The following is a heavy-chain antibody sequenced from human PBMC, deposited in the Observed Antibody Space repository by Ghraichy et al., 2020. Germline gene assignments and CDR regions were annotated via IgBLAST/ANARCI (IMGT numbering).Heavy chain of an antibody. Sequence: GGSLRLSCAASGFTFSSYSMNWVRQAPGKGLEWVSYISSSSSSTIYYADSVKGRFTISRDNAKNSLYLQMNSLRAEDTAVYYCARGRYSSGWYSDYWGQGTLVTVSS. J-gene: IGHJ4*02. CDR1: GFTFSSYS. CDR3: ARGRYSSGWYSDY. D-gene: IGHD6-19*01. CDR2: ISSSSSSTI. V-gene: IGHV3-48*01.